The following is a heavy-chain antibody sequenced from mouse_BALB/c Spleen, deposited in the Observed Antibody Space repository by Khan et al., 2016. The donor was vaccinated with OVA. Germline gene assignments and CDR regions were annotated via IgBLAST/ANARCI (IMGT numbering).Heavy chain of an antibody. J-gene: IGHJ2*01. Sequence: QVQLQESGPGLVAPSQSLSITCTVSGFSLTSYGVHWVRQPPGKGLEWLGVIWAGGSTNYNSALMSRLSISKDNAKSQVFSKMNSLKTDDTAMYYCARLEDIWGQGTTLTVSS. CDR1: GFSLTSYG. CDR2: IWAGGST. V-gene: IGHV2-9*02. CDR3: ARLEDI. D-gene: IGHD1-3*01.